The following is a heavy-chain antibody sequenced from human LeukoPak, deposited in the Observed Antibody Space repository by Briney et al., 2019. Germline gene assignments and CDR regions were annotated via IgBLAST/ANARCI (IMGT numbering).Heavy chain of an antibody. J-gene: IGHJ4*01. Sequence: GGSLRLSCAASGFTVSDNHMTWVRQAPGEGLEWVSIIYGGGSTSYADSVKGRFTVSRDNSKNVVYLEMNSLGVEDTAVYYCARDLLGQRGHSYGYDYWGQGTLVTVSS. D-gene: IGHD5-18*01. CDR2: IYGGGST. CDR3: ARDLLGQRGHSYGYDY. V-gene: IGHV3-66*01. CDR1: GFTVSDNH.